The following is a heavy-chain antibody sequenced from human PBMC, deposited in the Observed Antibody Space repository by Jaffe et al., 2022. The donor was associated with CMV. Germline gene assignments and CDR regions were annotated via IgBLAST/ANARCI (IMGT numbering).Heavy chain of an antibody. D-gene: IGHD6-19*01. J-gene: IGHJ4*02. CDR3: AKVSSGWERSAYYFDY. V-gene: IGHV3-9*01. CDR2: ISWNSGSI. CDR1: GFTFDDYA. Sequence: EVQLVESGGGLVQPGRSLRLSCAASGFTFDDYAMHWVRQAPGKGLEWVSGISWNSGSIGYADSVKGRFTISRDNAKNSLYLQMNSLRAEDTALYYCAKVSSGWERSAYYFDYWGQGTLVTVSS.